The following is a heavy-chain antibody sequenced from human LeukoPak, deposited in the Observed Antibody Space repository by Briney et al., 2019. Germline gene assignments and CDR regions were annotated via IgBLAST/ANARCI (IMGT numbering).Heavy chain of an antibody. V-gene: IGHV3-21*01. D-gene: IGHD1-1*01. CDR1: GFTFSDYD. CDR3: GRAFPPLRTTSAGDL. J-gene: IGHJ4*02. Sequence: GGSLRLSCSASGFTFSDYDMNWVRQAPGKGLEWVSSISGLSSYTYYGESVKGRFSISRDNAKNSLYLQMNSLGAEDTATYYCGRAFPPLRTTSAGDLWGQGILVTVSS. CDR2: ISGLSSYT.